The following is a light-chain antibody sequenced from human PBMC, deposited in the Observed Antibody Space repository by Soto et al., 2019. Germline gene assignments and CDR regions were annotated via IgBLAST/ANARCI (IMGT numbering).Light chain of an antibody. J-gene: IGLJ2*01. CDR3: CAHAGSSNFVV. CDR2: EGS. Sequence: QSALIQPASVSGSPGQSITISCTATGSDVGNYNLVSWYQQNSGKVPKLIIYEGSQRPSGISNRFSGSKSGTTASLTISGLQAEDEADYYCCAHAGSSNFVVFGGGTKVTVL. CDR1: GSDVGNYNL. V-gene: IGLV2-23*01.